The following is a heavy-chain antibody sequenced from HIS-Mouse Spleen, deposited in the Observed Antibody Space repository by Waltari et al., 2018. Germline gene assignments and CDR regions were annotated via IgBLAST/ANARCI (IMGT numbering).Heavy chain of an antibody. Sequence: QVQLVESGGGVVQPGRSRRPSWAASGFTFSSYGMHWVRQAPGKGLEWVAVISYDGSNKYYADSVKGRFTISRDNSKNTLYLQMNSLRAEDTAVYYCAKVNSGSYYFDYWGQGTLVTVSS. CDR1: GFTFSSYG. V-gene: IGHV3-30*18. J-gene: IGHJ4*02. CDR2: ISYDGSNK. CDR3: AKVNSGSYYFDY. D-gene: IGHD1-26*01.